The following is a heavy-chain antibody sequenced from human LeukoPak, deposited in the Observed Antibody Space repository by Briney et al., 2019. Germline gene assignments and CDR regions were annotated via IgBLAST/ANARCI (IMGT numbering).Heavy chain of an antibody. V-gene: IGHV3-30-3*01. J-gene: IGHJ4*02. CDR2: XSYDGSNK. CDR1: GFTFSSYA. D-gene: IGHD2-15*01. CDR3: ARGSCSGGSCYWSFDY. Sequence: PGGSLRLSCAASGFTFSSYAMHWVRQAPGKGLXXXXXXSYDGSNKYYADSVKGRFTISRDNSKNTLYLQMNSLRAEDTAVYYCARGSCSGGSCYWSFDYWGQGTLVTVSS.